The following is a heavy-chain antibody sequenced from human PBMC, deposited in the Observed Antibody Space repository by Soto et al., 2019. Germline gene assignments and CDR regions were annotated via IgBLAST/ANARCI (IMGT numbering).Heavy chain of an antibody. Sequence: LRLSCAASGFTFSSYGMHWVRQAPGKGLEWVAVISYDGSNKYYADSVKGRFTISRDNSKNTLYLQMNSLRAEDTAVYYCAKDRGCITIFCPEGYSYYGLDVWGQGTTVTVSS. J-gene: IGHJ6*02. CDR2: ISYDGSNK. D-gene: IGHD3-9*01. V-gene: IGHV3-30*18. CDR1: GFTFSSYG. CDR3: AKDRGCITIFCPEGYSYYGLDV.